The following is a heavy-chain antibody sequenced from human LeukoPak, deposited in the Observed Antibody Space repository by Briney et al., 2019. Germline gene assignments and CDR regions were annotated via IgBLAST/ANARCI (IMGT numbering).Heavy chain of an antibody. J-gene: IGHJ4*02. CDR2: INPNSGGT. D-gene: IGHD6-19*01. V-gene: IGHV1-2*02. CDR3: ARSTGYSSGWRYFDY. Sequence: ASVKVSCKASGYTFTGYYMHWVRQAPGQGLEWMGWINPNSGGTIYAQKFQGRVTMTRDTSISTAYMELSRLRSDDTAVYYCARSTGYSSGWRYFDYWGQGTLVTVSS. CDR1: GYTFTGYY.